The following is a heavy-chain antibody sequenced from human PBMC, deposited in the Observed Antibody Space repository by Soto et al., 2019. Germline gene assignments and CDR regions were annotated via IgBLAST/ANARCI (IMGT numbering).Heavy chain of an antibody. D-gene: IGHD2-2*01. CDR1: GFSLRTSGVG. Sequence: ESGPTPMNHTQTLTLTCSFSGFSLRTSGVGVGWIRQPPGKALEWLALIYWDDDKRYSPSLKSRLTITKDTSKNQVVLTMTNMDPVDTATYYCAHTGTITSVDYWGQGTLVTVPS. CDR3: AHTGTITSVDY. J-gene: IGHJ4*02. V-gene: IGHV2-5*02. CDR2: IYWDDDK.